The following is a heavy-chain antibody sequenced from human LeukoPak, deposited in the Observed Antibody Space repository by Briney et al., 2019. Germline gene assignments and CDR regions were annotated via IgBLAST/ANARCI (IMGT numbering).Heavy chain of an antibody. CDR3: ARGRDGYNYRFFDY. J-gene: IGHJ4*02. D-gene: IGHD5-24*01. CDR1: GGSISSYY. V-gene: IGHV4-59*01. CDR2: IYYSGST. Sequence: KPSETLSLTCTVSGGSISSYYWSWIRQPPGKGLEWIGYIYYSGSTYYNPSLKSGVTISVDTSTNQFSLKLRSVTAADTAVYYCARGRDGYNYRFFDYWGQGTLVTVSS.